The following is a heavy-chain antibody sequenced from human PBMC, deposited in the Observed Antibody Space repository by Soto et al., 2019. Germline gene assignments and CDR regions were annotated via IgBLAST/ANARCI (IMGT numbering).Heavy chain of an antibody. D-gene: IGHD6-19*01. CDR1: GGTFSSYA. J-gene: IGHJ6*02. CDR2: IIPIFGTA. V-gene: IGHV1-69*06. CDR3: ARGGAVAGAPRDYYYYYGMDV. Sequence: EASVKVSCKASGGTFSSYAISWVRQAPGQGLEWMGGIIPIFGTANYAQKFQGRVTITADKSTSTAYMELSSLRSEDTAVYCCARGGAVAGAPRDYYYYYGMDVWGQGTTVTV.